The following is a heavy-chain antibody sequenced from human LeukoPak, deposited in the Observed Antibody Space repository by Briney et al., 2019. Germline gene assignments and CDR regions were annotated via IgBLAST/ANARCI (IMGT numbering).Heavy chain of an antibody. D-gene: IGHD3-3*01. CDR1: GFTFSSYW. V-gene: IGHV3-74*01. CDR2: IASDGSST. Sequence: PGGSLRLSCAASGFTFSSYWMNWVRQAPGKGLVWVSRIASDGSSTTYADSVKGRFSISRDNSKSTLYLQMNSLRAEDTAVYYCARATQEWPPGAFDIWGQGTMVTVSS. J-gene: IGHJ3*02. CDR3: ARATQEWPPGAFDI.